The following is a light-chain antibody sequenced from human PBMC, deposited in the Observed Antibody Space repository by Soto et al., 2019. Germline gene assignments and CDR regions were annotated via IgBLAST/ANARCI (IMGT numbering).Light chain of an antibody. CDR1: SSDVGGYNY. V-gene: IGLV2-8*01. CDR3: SSYAGSNNWNVV. J-gene: IGLJ2*01. Sequence: QSALTQPPSASGSRGQSVTISCTGTSSDVGGYNYVSWYQQHPGKAPKLMIYEVSKRPSGVPDRFSGSKSGNTASLTVSGLQAEDEADYYCSSYAGSNNWNVVFGGGTKLTVL. CDR2: EVS.